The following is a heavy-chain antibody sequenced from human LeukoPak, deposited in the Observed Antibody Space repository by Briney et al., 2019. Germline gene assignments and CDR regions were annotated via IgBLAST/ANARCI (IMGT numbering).Heavy chain of an antibody. CDR3: ARGGGDCSSTSCPSDAFDI. CDR2: MNPNSGNT. CDR1: GYTFTSYD. V-gene: IGHV1-8*01. D-gene: IGHD2-2*01. J-gene: IGHJ3*02. Sequence: VSVKVSCKASGYTFTSYDINWVRQATGQGLEWMGWMNPNSGNTGYAQKFQGRVTMTRNTSISTAYMELSSLRSEDTAVYYCARGGGDCSSTSCPSDAFDIWGQGTMVTVSS.